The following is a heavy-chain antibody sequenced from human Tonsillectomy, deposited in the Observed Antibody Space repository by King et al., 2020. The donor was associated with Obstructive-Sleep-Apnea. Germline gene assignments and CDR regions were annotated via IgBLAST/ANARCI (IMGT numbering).Heavy chain of an antibody. CDR1: GGTFSSYA. Sequence: QLVQSGAEVKKPGSSVKVSCKASGGTFSSYAIRWVRQSPGQGLEWMVGIIPIFGTANYAQKFQGRVTITADESTSTAYMELISLGSEDTAVYYCARDLRLGDYGGYYGMDVWGQGTTVTVSS. V-gene: IGHV1-69*12. CDR3: ARDLRLGDYGGYYGMDV. CDR2: IIPIFGTA. J-gene: IGHJ6*02. D-gene: IGHD3-16*01.